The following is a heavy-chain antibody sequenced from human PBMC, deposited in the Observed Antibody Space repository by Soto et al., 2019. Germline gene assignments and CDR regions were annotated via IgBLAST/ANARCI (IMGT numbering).Heavy chain of an antibody. CDR2: ISGSGGST. CDR3: AKGSYYYDSSGLDY. CDR1: GFTFSSYA. J-gene: IGHJ4*02. Sequence: GGSLRLSCAASGFTFSSYAMSWVRQAPGKGLEWVSAISGSGGSTYYADSVKGRFTISRDNSKNTLYLQMNSLRAEDTAVYYCAKGSYYYDSSGLDYWGQGTLVTVSS. V-gene: IGHV3-23*01. D-gene: IGHD3-22*01.